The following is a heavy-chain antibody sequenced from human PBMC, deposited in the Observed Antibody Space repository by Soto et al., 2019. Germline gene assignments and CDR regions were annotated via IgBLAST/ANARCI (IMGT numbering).Heavy chain of an antibody. J-gene: IGHJ4*02. CDR2: IDHSGST. Sequence: QVQLQQWGAGLLKPSETLSLTCAVYGGSFSGYYWSWIRRPPGKGLEWIGEIDHSGSTDYNPSLKIRVTISVDTSKNQVSLHLTSLTAAHTAVYYCARARAYSYDYFDYRGQGTLVTVSS. CDR1: GGSFSGYY. CDR3: ARARAYSYDYFDY. V-gene: IGHV4-34*02. D-gene: IGHD5-18*01.